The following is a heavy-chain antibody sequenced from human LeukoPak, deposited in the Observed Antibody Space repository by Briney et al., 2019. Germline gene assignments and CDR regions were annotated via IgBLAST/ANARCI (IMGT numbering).Heavy chain of an antibody. CDR3: ARVQDHFDY. CDR2: INHSGST. V-gene: IGHV4-34*01. CDR1: GGSISSYY. D-gene: IGHD2-15*01. Sequence: PSETLSLSCSVSGGSISSYYWSWIRQPPGKGLEWIGEINHSGSTNYNPSLKSRVTISVDTSKNQFSLKLSSVTAADTAVYYCARVQDHFDYWGQGTLVTVSS. J-gene: IGHJ4*02.